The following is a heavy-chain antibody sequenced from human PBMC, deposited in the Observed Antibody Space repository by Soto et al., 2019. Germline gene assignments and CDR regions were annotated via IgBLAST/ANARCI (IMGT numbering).Heavy chain of an antibody. V-gene: IGHV4-34*01. J-gene: IGHJ4*02. CDR2: INHSGST. CDR3: ARRAANTVIKRGYAY. D-gene: IGHD4-17*01. CDR1: GGSFNDYY. Sequence: QVQLQQWGAGLLKPSETLSLTCAVYGGSFNDYYWTWIRQPPGKGLEWIGEINHSGSTNYNPSLKSRVIISVDTSKNQFSLKLTSVTAAVTAVYYCARRAANTVIKRGYAYWGQGTLVTVSS.